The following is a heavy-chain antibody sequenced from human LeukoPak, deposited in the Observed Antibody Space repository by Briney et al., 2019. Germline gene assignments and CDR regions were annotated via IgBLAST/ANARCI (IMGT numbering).Heavy chain of an antibody. J-gene: IGHJ6*02. CDR2: TRYDGSNK. Sequence: HPGGSLRLSCAASGFTFSNYGIHWVRQAPGKGLEWVTFTRYDGSNKHYADSVKGRFTISRDNSKNTLYLQMNSLRAKDTAVYYCAKDWLLWFGELHNYGMDVWGQGTTVTVSS. CDR1: GFTFSNYG. D-gene: IGHD3-10*01. CDR3: AKDWLLWFGELHNYGMDV. V-gene: IGHV3-30*02.